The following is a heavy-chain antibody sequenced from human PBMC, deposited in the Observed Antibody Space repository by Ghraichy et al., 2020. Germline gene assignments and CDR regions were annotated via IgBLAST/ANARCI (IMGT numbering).Heavy chain of an antibody. CDR2: ILYDGSNK. Sequence: GGSLRLSCAASGFTFSSYGMHWVRQAPGKGLEWVAVILYDGSNKYYADSVKGRFTISRDNSKNTLYLQMNSLRAEDTAVYYCAKAGSGYWGVVDYWGQGTLVTVSS. CDR3: AKAGSGYWGVVDY. J-gene: IGHJ4*02. V-gene: IGHV3-30*18. D-gene: IGHD3-22*01. CDR1: GFTFSSYG.